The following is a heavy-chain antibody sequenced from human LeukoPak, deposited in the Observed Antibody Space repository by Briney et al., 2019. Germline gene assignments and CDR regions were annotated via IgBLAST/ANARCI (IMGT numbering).Heavy chain of an antibody. V-gene: IGHV4-4*02. J-gene: IGHJ3*02. CDR2: IHHSGST. Sequence: PSETLSLTCAVSGDSISSNNWWRWVRQPPGKGLEWIGEIHHSGSTNYSPSLKSRVTISLDTSRNQFSLKLNSVTAADTAVYYCAKSNGYGLVDIWGQGTMVTVSS. CDR3: AKSNGYGLVDI. D-gene: IGHD3-10*01. CDR1: GDSISSNNW.